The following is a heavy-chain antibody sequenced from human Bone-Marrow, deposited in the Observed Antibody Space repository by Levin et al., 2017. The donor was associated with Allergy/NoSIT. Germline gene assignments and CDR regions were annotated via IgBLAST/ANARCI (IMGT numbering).Heavy chain of an antibody. CDR3: ARSPNWGIDY. CDR1: GFTFSSYN. J-gene: IGHJ4*02. Sequence: GESLKISCAASGFTFSSYNMNWVRQAPGKGLEWVSYISSSITTVYYTDSVKGRFTISRDDAKNSLYLQMNSLRDEDTAVYYCARSPNWGIDYWGQGTLVTVSS. D-gene: IGHD7-27*01. CDR2: ISSSITTV. V-gene: IGHV3-48*02.